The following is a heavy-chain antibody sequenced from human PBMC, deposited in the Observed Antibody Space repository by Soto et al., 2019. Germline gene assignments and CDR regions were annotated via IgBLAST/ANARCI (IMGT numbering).Heavy chain of an antibody. D-gene: IGHD2-15*01. Sequence: QVQLQESGPGLVKPSETLSLTCTVSGGSICSYYWSWIRQPPGKGLEWIGYIYYSGSTNYNPSLXSXVXIXXDTSKNQFSLKLSSVTAADTAVYYCARRWGSAADYWGQGTLVTVSS. CDR2: IYYSGST. J-gene: IGHJ4*02. CDR1: GGSICSYY. V-gene: IGHV4-59*08. CDR3: ARRWGSAADY.